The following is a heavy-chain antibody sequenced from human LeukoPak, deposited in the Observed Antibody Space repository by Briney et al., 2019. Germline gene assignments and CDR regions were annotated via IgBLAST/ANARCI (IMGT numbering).Heavy chain of an antibody. CDR1: GFSFSSYW. J-gene: IGHJ4*02. D-gene: IGHD6-13*01. CDR2: IKQDGSQT. V-gene: IGHV3-7*01. CDR3: ATDAVGDSWSDY. Sequence: AGGSLRLSCLASGFSFSSYWMNWVHQAQGKGPEWLANIKQDGSQTYYVDSVKGRFTISRDNAKNSLYLQMNSLRAGDTAVYYCATDAVGDSWSDYWGQGTLVTVSS.